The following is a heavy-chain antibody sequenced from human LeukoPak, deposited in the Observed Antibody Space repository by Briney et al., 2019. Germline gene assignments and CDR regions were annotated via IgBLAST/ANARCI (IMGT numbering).Heavy chain of an antibody. J-gene: IGHJ4*02. CDR1: GGSISSYY. D-gene: IGHD3-9*01. CDR3: ARHSDDILTGYYRGFDY. CDR2: IYYSGST. Sequence: SETLSLTCTVSGGSISSYYWGWIRQPPGKGLEWIGSIYYSGSTYYNPSLKSRVTISVDTSKNQFSLKLSSVTAADTAVYYCARHSDDILTGYYRGFDYWGQGTLVTVSS. V-gene: IGHV4-39*01.